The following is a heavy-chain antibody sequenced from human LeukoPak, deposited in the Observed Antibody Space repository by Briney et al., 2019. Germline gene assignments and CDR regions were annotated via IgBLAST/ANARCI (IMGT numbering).Heavy chain of an antibody. CDR1: GGSVSSGSYF. V-gene: IGHV4-61*01. D-gene: IGHD5-12*01. CDR3: ARDRLGGYSYVY. CDR2: IYDSGRT. Sequence: SETLSLTCTVSGGSVSSGSYFWTWIRQSPGKRLEYVGYIYDSGRTNYNPSLKSRVAISKDTSKNQFSLKLSSVTAADTAVYYCARDRLGGYSYVYWGQGSLVTVSS. J-gene: IGHJ4*02.